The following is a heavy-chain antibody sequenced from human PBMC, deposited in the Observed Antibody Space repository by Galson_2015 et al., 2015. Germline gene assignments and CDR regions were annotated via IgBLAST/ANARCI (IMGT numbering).Heavy chain of an antibody. CDR1: GFTFSSDA. J-gene: IGHJ4*02. CDR2: IVGSGSSS. D-gene: IGHD1-7*01. CDR3: AKGLGGNYLTTDY. Sequence: SLRLSCAASGFTFSSDAMNWVRQAPGRGLEWVSTIVGSGSSSYYADSVKGRFTISRDNSKNTLYLQMNSLRAEDTAIYYCAKGLGGNYLTTDYWGQGTLVTVSS. V-gene: IGHV3-23*01.